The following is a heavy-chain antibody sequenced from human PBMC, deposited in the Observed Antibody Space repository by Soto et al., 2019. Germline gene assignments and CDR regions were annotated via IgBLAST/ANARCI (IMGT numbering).Heavy chain of an antibody. CDR1: GGSISSGDYY. D-gene: IGHD3-22*01. V-gene: IGHV4-30-4*01. CDR2: IYYSGST. J-gene: IGHJ6*02. CDR3: ARGSYYYDSSGYYHYYGMDV. Sequence: PSETLSLTCTVSGGSISSGDYYWSWIRQPPGKGLEWIGYIYYSGSTYYNPSLKSRVTISVDTSKNQFSLKLSSVTAADTAVYYCARGSYYYDSSGYYHYYGMDVWGQGTTVTVSS.